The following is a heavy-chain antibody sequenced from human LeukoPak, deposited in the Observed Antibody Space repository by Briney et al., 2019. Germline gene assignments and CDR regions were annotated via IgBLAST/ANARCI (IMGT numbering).Heavy chain of an antibody. CDR2: IYYSGST. D-gene: IGHD3-22*01. Sequence: SETLSLTCTVSGGSISSYYWSWIRQPPGKGLEWIGYIYYSGSTNYNPSLKSRVTISVDTSKNQFSLKLSSVTAADTAVYYCARDRYWYYYDSSGYYLDYWGQGTLVTVSS. CDR3: ARDRYWYYYDSSGYYLDY. J-gene: IGHJ4*02. CDR1: GGSISSYY. V-gene: IGHV4-59*12.